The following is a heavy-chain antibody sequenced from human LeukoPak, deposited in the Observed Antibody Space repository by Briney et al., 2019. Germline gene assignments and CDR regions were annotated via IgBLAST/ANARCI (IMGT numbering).Heavy chain of an antibody. D-gene: IGHD5-18*01. J-gene: IGHJ4*02. CDR3: ATIHTSEPIQLWPY. V-gene: IGHV4-34*01. CDR2: IYYSGST. CDR1: GGSFSGYY. Sequence: SETLSLTCAVYGGSFSGYYWSWIRQPPGKRLEWIGSIYYSGSTYYNPSLKSRVTISVDTSKNQFSLKLSSVTAADTAVYYCATIHTSEPIQLWPYWGQGTLVTVSS.